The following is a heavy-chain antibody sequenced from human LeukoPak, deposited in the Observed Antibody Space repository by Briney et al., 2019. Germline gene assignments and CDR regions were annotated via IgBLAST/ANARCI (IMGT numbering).Heavy chain of an antibody. J-gene: IGHJ6*02. CDR3: AKVGSSMSFYYYYGMDV. Sequence: GGSLRLSCAASGFTFSSYAMSWVRQAPGKGLEWVSAISGSGGSTYYADSVKGRFTISRDNSKDTLYLQMDSLRAEDTAVYYCAKVGSSMSFYYYYGMDVWGQGTTVTVSS. CDR2: ISGSGGST. V-gene: IGHV3-23*01. D-gene: IGHD3-10*01. CDR1: GFTFSSYA.